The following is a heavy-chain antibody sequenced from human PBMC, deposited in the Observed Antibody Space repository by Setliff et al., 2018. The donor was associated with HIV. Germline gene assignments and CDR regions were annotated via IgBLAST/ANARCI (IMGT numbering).Heavy chain of an antibody. Sequence: SETLSLTCSVSGASITSHNWSWIRQAAGKGLEWIGRIYTRGNTNHNPSLRSRATMSVDTSKNQFSLKVTSVTAADTAVYYCTRDLWGDDYYYNNMDVWGKGTTVTVSS. CDR1: GASITSHN. J-gene: IGHJ6*03. CDR2: IYTRGNT. CDR3: TRDLWGDDYYYNNMDV. D-gene: IGHD2-21*02. V-gene: IGHV4-4*07.